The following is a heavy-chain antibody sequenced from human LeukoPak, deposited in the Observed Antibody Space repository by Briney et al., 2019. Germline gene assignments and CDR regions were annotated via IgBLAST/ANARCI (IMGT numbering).Heavy chain of an antibody. CDR3: AKDRTYYGSGNYYKTFDY. CDR2: MSGSGAST. Sequence: GGSLRLSCAASGFTFSSYSMNWVRQAPGKGLEWVSTMSGSGASTYYADSVKGRFTISRDNSKNTLYLQMNSLRAEDTAVYYCAKDRTYYGSGNYYKTFDYWGQGTLVTVSS. CDR1: GFTFSSYS. V-gene: IGHV3-23*01. J-gene: IGHJ4*02. D-gene: IGHD3-10*01.